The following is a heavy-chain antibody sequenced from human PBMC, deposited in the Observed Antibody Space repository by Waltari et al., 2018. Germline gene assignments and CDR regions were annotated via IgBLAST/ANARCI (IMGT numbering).Heavy chain of an antibody. J-gene: IGHJ4*02. CDR3: ARDRGRGIYLDS. V-gene: IGHV4-4*02. D-gene: IGHD2-15*01. Sequence: QLLLQQSGPGLVKPSESLSITCTVYGDSMISSYWWSWVRQSPGKGLEWIGQINRSGRTNYHPAFETRVIVSIDTSNNQFSLKFPSATAADTAVYYCARDRGRGIYLDSWGQGTLVTVSP. CDR1: GDSMISSYW. CDR2: INRSGRT.